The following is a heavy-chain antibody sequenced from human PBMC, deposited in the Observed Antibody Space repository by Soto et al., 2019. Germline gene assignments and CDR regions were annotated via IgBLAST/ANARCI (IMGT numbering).Heavy chain of an antibody. Sequence: QVQLQQWGAGLLKPSETLSLTCAVYGGSFNGYYWSWIRQPPGKGLEWIGEINHSGSTNYNPSLKNRVTISVDTSKNQFSLKLRSVTAAGTAVYYCARIYYDSSGHETGGSFDIWGRGTMVTVSS. CDR3: ARIYYDSSGHETGGSFDI. CDR2: INHSGST. J-gene: IGHJ3*02. V-gene: IGHV4-34*01. D-gene: IGHD3-22*01. CDR1: GGSFNGYY.